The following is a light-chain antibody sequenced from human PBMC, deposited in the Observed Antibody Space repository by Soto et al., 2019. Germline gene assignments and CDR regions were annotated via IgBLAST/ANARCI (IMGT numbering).Light chain of an antibody. CDR3: QHYNSYSEA. CDR1: QTISSW. CDR2: KAS. V-gene: IGKV1-5*03. J-gene: IGKJ1*01. Sequence: DIQMTQSPSTLSGSVGDRVTITCRASQTISSWLAWYQQKPGKAPKLLIYKASTLKSGVPSRFSGSGSGTEFTLTISSLRPDDFATYYCQHYNSYSEACGQGTKGDIK.